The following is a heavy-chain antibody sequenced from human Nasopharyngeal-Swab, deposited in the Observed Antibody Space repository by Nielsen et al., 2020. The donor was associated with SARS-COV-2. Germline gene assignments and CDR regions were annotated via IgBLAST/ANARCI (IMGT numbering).Heavy chain of an antibody. CDR2: FEPEDGET. CDR3: ETAPPMVVTPPWWFDT. CDR1: GYTLSELS. J-gene: IGHJ5*02. D-gene: IGHD4-23*01. Sequence: ASVKVSCKVSGYTLSELSMHWVRQAPGKGLEWMGGFEPEDGETIYAQKFQGRVTMTEYTSTDTAYMELSSLRSEDTAVYYCETAPPMVVTPPWWFDTWGQGTLVTVSS. V-gene: IGHV1-24*01.